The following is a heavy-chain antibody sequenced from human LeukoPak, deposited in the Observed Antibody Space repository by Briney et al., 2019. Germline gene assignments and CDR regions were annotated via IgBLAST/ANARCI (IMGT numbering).Heavy chain of an antibody. V-gene: IGHV1-2*02. D-gene: IGHD6-19*01. CDR2: INPNSGGT. CDR1: GYTFTSYG. CDR3: AVPYSSGWYGDYYYGMDV. Sequence: GASVKVSCKAYGYTFTSYGISWVRQAPGQGLEWMGWINPNSGGTNYAQKFQGRVTMTRDTSISTAYMELSRLRSDDTAVYYCAVPYSSGWYGDYYYGMDVWGQGTTVTVSS. J-gene: IGHJ6*02.